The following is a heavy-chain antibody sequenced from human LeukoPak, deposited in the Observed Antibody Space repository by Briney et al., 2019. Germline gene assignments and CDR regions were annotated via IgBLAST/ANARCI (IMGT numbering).Heavy chain of an antibody. V-gene: IGHV1-2*02. D-gene: IGHD4-17*01. J-gene: IGHJ4*02. CDR2: INPNSGGT. CDR3: ARSPADYGFDY. Sequence: ASVKVSCKASGGTFSSYAISWVRQAPGQGLEWMGWINPNSGGTNYAQKFQGRVTMTRDTSISTAYMELSRLRSDDTAVYYCARSPADYGFDYWGQGTLVTVSS. CDR1: GGTFSSYA.